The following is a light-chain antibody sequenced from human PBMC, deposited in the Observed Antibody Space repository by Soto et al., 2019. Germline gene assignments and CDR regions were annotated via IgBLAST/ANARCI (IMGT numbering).Light chain of an antibody. V-gene: IGLV2-23*02. CDR1: SSDIGTYNL. CDR2: EVN. J-gene: IGLJ1*01. Sequence: QSVLTQPASVSGSPGQSITISCTGTSSDIGTYNLVSWYQQHPRKAPKLMIYEVNKRPSGVSDRFSRSKSGNTASLTISGLQAEDEADYYCCSYAGSSTLYVFGTGTKLTVL. CDR3: CSYAGSSTLYV.